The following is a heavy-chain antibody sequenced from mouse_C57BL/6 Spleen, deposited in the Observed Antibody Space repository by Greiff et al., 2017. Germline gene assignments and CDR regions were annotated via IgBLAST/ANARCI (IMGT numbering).Heavy chain of an antibody. CDR1: GFTFSDYG. Sequence: EVKLMESGGGLVKPGGSLKLSCAASGFTFSDYGMHWVRQAPEKGLEWVAYISSGSSTINYADTVKGRFTISRDNATNTLFLQMTSLRSEDTAMYYCARTVVYWYFDVWGTGTTVTVSS. D-gene: IGHD1-1*01. CDR3: ARTVVYWYFDV. V-gene: IGHV5-17*01. J-gene: IGHJ1*03. CDR2: ISSGSSTI.